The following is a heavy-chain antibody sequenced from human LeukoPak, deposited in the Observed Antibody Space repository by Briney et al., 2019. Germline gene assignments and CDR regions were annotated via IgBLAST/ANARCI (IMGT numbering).Heavy chain of an antibody. CDR3: ARGRIEDYVGFDP. CDR1: GGTFSSYA. V-gene: IGHV1-69*05. CDR2: IFPIFGTA. D-gene: IGHD3-10*02. J-gene: IGHJ5*02. Sequence: SVKVSCKASGGTFSSYAISWVRQAPGQGLEWMGGIFPIFGTANYAQKFQGRVTITTDESTSTAYMELSSLRSEDTAVYYCARGRIEDYVGFDPWGQGTLVTVSS.